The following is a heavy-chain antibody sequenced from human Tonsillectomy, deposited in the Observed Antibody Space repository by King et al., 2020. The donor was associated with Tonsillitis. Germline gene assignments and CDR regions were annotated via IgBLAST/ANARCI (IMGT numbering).Heavy chain of an antibody. V-gene: IGHV5-51*01. CDR1: GYSFRSHW. CDR2: IYPGDSDI. CDR3: ARVAVADWCFDY. J-gene: IGHJ4*02. Sequence: QLVQSGAEVKKPGESPKISCKGSGYSFRSHWIGWVRQMPGKGLEWMGIIYPGDSDIKYSPPFQGQVTISADKSVSTAYLQWSSLKASDTAMYYCARVAVADWCFDYWGQGTLVTVSS. D-gene: IGHD6-19*01.